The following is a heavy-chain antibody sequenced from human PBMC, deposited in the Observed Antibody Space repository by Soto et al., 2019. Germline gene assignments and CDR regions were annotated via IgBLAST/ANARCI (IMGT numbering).Heavy chain of an antibody. CDR3: TTDVIAYYYGSGSYYIDYYFDY. CDR1: GFTFSNAW. D-gene: IGHD3-10*01. CDR2: IKSKTDGGTT. J-gene: IGHJ4*02. Sequence: PGGSLRLSCAASGFTFSNAWMSWVRQAPGKGLEWVGRIKSKTDGGTTDYAAPVKGRFTISRDDSKNTLYLQMNSLKTEDTAVYYCTTDVIAYYYGSGSYYIDYYFDYWGQGTLVTVSS. V-gene: IGHV3-15*01.